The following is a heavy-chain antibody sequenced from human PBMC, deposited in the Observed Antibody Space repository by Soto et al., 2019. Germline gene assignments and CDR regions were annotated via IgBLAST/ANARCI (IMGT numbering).Heavy chain of an antibody. V-gene: IGHV4-4*02. CDR2: IYHSGST. CDR1: GGSISSSNW. CDR3: AESGPSGYYFG. Sequence: QVQLQESGPGLVKPSGTLSLTCAVSGGSISSSNWWSWVRQPPGKGLEWIGEIYHSGSTNYNPSLKSRGTISGDKSMNQCSLKLSSVTAADTAVYYCAESGPSGYYFGWGQGTLVTVSS. J-gene: IGHJ4*02. D-gene: IGHD3-22*01.